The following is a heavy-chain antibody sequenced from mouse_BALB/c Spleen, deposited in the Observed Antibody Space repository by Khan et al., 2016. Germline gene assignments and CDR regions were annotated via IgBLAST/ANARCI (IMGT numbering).Heavy chain of an antibody. CDR2: IRYSGRT. Sequence: EVQLQESGPGLVKPSQSLSLTCTVTGYSITSDYAWNWIRQFPGNKLEWMGYIRYSGRTTYNPSLKSRIPIPRDTSKNQFFLQLYSVTTEDTATYYCTRSPTATRYFDVWGAGTTVTVSS. CDR3: TRSPTATRYFDV. V-gene: IGHV3-2*02. CDR1: GYSITSDYA. J-gene: IGHJ1*01. D-gene: IGHD1-2*01.